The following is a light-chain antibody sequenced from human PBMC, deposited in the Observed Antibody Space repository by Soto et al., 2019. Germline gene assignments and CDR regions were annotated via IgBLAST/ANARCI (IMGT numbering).Light chain of an antibody. CDR3: QQYDTSPRT. J-gene: IGKJ1*01. CDR2: GAS. Sequence: EIVMTQSPATLSVSPGERVTLSCRASQSVSSNLAWYRQIPGQAPRLLIYGASTRATGLPARFSGSGSGTEFTLTISSLQPEDFAVYYCQQYDTSPRTFGQGTKVDIK. V-gene: IGKV3-15*01. CDR1: QSVSSN.